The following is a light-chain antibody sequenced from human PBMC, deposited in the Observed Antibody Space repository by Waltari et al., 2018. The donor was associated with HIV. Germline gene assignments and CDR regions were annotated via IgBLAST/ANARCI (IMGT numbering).Light chain of an antibody. J-gene: IGLJ2*01. V-gene: IGLV2-8*01. CDR1: TSDVGAYHY. Sequence: QSALTQPPSASVSPGQSVTISCTGKTSDVGAYHYVSWYQQHPGKAPKLMIYAFFKRPSGFPDRFSGSKSGNTASLTVSGLQAEDEADYYCTSYAGRNTFVFGGWTKLTVL. CDR2: AFF. CDR3: TSYAGRNTFV.